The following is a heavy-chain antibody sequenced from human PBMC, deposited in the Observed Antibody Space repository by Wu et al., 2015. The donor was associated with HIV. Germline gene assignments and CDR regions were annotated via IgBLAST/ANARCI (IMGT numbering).Heavy chain of an antibody. V-gene: IGHV1-2*04. CDR1: QSTFSDYY. Sequence: VQLVQSGPEIKRPRASVKVSCRSPQSTFSDYYIHWVRQAPGQGLEWMGWMNPETGGSNFAQKFQGWVTVTRDISTNTSYMTLTRVSSGDTAIYYCARAMAGRFFEWLPHLDFWGQGTLVTVSS. CDR3: ARAMAGRFFEWLPHLDF. J-gene: IGHJ4*02. CDR2: MNPETGGS. D-gene: IGHD3-3*01.